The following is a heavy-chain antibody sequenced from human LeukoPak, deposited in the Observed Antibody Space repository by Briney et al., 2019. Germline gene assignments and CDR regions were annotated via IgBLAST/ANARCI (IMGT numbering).Heavy chain of an antibody. J-gene: IGHJ4*02. CDR3: ARWGGTRQFYFDY. D-gene: IGHD3-16*01. CDR2: INYDGSNR. Sequence: HPGGSLRLSCAASGFSLSNYGLHWVRQGPGKGLEWLAVINYDGSNRYYADSVKGRFTISKDSSENTLYLQMNSLRADDTAMYYCARWGGTRQFYFDYWGRGTLATVSS. V-gene: IGHV3-33*01. CDR1: GFSLSNYG.